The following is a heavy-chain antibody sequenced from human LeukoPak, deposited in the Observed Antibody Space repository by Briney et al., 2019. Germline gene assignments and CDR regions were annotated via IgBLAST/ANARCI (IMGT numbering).Heavy chain of an antibody. Sequence: PGGSLRLSCEASGLIFDDFGMSWVRQAPGKGLGWVAGINWNGDSTDYADSVKGRFTTSRDNAKKSLYLQMNSLRAEDTAFYYCARGWVGELSDIWGQGTMVTVSS. V-gene: IGHV3-20*04. CDR2: INWNGDST. CDR1: GLIFDDFG. D-gene: IGHD3-10*01. CDR3: ARGWVGELSDI. J-gene: IGHJ3*02.